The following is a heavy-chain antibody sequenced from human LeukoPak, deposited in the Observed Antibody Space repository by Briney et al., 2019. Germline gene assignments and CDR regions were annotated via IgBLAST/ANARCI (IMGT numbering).Heavy chain of an antibody. J-gene: IGHJ4*02. CDR1: GYTFTSYA. CDR2: IIPIFGTA. CDR3: ASAYYDSSGSRY. Sequence: GASVKVSCKASGYTFTSYAISWVRQAPGQGLEWMGGIIPIFGTANYAQKFQGRVTITADKSTSTAYMELSGLRSEDTAVYYCASAYYDSSGSRYWGQGTLVTVSS. D-gene: IGHD3-22*01. V-gene: IGHV1-69*06.